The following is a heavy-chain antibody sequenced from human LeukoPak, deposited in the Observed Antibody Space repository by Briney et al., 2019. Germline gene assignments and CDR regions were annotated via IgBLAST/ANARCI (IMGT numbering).Heavy chain of an antibody. CDR1: GYTFTGYY. CDR2: INPNSGGT. J-gene: IGHJ4*02. CDR3: ARDSAIVGALFDY. D-gene: IGHD1-26*01. Sequence: ASVKVSCKASGYTFTGYYMHWVRQAPGQGLEWMGWINPNSGGTNYAQKFQGRVTMTRDTSISTAYMELSRLRSDDTAVYYCARDSAIVGALFDYWGKGTLVTVSS. V-gene: IGHV1-2*02.